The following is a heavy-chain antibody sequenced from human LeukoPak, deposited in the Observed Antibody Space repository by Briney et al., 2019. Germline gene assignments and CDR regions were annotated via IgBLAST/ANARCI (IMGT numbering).Heavy chain of an antibody. CDR3: ARIIGGYCSSTSCYNDAFDI. V-gene: IGHV1-8*01. J-gene: IGHJ3*02. CDR2: MNPNSGNT. Sequence: ASVKVSCKASGYTFTTYDINWVRQATGQGLEWMGWMNPNSGNTGYAQKFQGRVTMTRNTSISTAYMELSSLRSEDTAVYCCARIIGGYCSSTSCYNDAFDIWGQGTMVTVSS. D-gene: IGHD2-2*01. CDR1: GYTFTTYD.